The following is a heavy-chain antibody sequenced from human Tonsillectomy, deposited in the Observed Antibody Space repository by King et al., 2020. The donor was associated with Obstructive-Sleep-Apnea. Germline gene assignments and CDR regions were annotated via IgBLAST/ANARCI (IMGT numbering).Heavy chain of an antibody. D-gene: IGHD6-13*01. CDR3: ARTLSIAAAGTGWYFDL. V-gene: IGHV4-59*01. J-gene: IGHJ2*01. CDR1: GGSISSYY. Sequence: QLQESGPGLVKPSETLSLTCTVSGGSISSYYWRWIRQPPGKGLEWIGYIYYSGSTNYNPSLKSRVTISVDTSKNQFSLKLSSVTAADTAVYYCARTLSIAAAGTGWYFDLWGRGTLVTVSS. CDR2: IYYSGST.